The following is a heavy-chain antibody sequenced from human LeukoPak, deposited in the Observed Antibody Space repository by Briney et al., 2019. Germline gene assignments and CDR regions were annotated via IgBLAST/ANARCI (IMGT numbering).Heavy chain of an antibody. CDR2: INHSGST. J-gene: IGHJ3*02. V-gene: IGHV4-34*01. CDR3: ARGGWATNDALDI. D-gene: IGHD1-26*01. Sequence: SETLSLTCAVHGGSFSGYYWSWIRQPPGKGLEWIGEINHSGSTNYNPSLKSRVTISVDTSKNQFSLKLSSVTAADTAVYYCARGGWATNDALDIWGQGTMVTVSS. CDR1: GGSFSGYY.